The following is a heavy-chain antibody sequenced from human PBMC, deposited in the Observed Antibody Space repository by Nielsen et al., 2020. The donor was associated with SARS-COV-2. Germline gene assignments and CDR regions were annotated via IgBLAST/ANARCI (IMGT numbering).Heavy chain of an antibody. D-gene: IGHD6-19*01. Sequence: SETLSLTCAVYGGSLSDYYWSWISQPPGKGLEWVGEINHSGSTTYDPSLKGRVTMSVDTSKNQFSLKLTSVTAADTAVYYCARGSDEGLALWGQGTLVTVSS. CDR2: INHSGST. J-gene: IGHJ4*02. V-gene: IGHV4-34*01. CDR3: ARGSDEGLAL. CDR1: GGSLSDYY.